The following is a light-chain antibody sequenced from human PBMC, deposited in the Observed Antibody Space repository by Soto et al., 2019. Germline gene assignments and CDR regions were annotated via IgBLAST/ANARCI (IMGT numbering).Light chain of an antibody. CDR1: QSIGSD. CDR3: QQRSNLPPT. Sequence: EIVLTQSPGTLSLSPGERPTLSCRASQSIGSDFLAWYQQKPGQAHRXXIYGASNRATGIPDRFSGGGSGTDLTLTISSLEPEDFEVYDCQQRSNLPPTFGQGTRLEIK. J-gene: IGKJ5*01. V-gene: IGKV3-11*01. CDR2: GAS.